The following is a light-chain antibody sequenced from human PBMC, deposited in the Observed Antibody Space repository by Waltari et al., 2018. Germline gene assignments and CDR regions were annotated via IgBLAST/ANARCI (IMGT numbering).Light chain of an antibody. Sequence: IQLTQSPSSLSASVGARVTITCRASQGISSSLAWYQQKPAKPPNLLIYDSSTLRTGVPSRFSGRGSGTEFTLTISSLQPEDFATYYCQQFYANPLIFGGGTKVGIK. CDR2: DSS. V-gene: IGKV1-13*02. CDR3: QQFYANPLI. CDR1: QGISSS. J-gene: IGKJ4*01.